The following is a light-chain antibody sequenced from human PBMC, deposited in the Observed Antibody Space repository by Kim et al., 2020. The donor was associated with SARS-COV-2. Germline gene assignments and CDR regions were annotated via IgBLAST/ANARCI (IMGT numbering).Light chain of an antibody. CDR2: TNN. CDR1: SSNIGRNA. CDR3: AAWDDSLNGVV. V-gene: IGLV1-44*01. Sequence: QSVLTQPPSASGTPGQRVTISCSGSSSNIGRNAVNWYQQLPGTAPKLLIYTNNQWPSGVPDRFSGSKSGTSASLAISGLQSDDEADYFCAAWDDSLNGVVFGGGTQLTVL. J-gene: IGLJ2*01.